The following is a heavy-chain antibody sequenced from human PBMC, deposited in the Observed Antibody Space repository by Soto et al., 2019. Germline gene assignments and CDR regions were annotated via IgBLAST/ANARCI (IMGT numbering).Heavy chain of an antibody. J-gene: IGHJ4*02. D-gene: IGHD3-3*01. V-gene: IGHV3-23*01. CDR2: ITGGANK. CDR1: GFTYSPYV. Sequence: GGSLRLSCAASGFTYSPYVMNWVRQATGKGLEWVSAITGGANKPYTDSVRGRFTISSDNSKNTMYLQMSSLRAEDTAVYYCARDQSGYGRFDYWGQGTQVTVSS. CDR3: ARDQSGYGRFDY.